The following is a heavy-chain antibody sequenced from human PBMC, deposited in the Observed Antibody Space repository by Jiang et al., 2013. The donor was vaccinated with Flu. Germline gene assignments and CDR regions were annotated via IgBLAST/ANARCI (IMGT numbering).Heavy chain of an antibody. Sequence: EVKKPGASVKVSCKAFWFTPFTSYGISWVRQAPGQGLEWMGWISAYNGNTNYAQKLQGRVTMTTDTSTSTAYMELRSLRSDDTAVYYCARGFSAGTVDYYYGMDVWGQGTTVTVSS. V-gene: IGHV1-18*04. CDR3: ARGFSAGTVDYYYGMDV. CDR2: ISAYNGNT. J-gene: IGHJ6*02. CDR1: FTPFTSYG. D-gene: IGHD6-13*01.